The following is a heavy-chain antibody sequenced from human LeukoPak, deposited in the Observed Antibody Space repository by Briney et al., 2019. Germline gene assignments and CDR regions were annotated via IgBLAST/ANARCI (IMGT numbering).Heavy chain of an antibody. CDR2: ISSSGSTI. CDR3: APSPDCSSTSCLFDVGYFDY. V-gene: IGHV3-11*04. J-gene: IGHJ4*02. Sequence: GGSLRLSCAASGFTFSDYYMSWMRQAPGKGLEWVSYISSSGSTIYYADSVKGRFTISRDNAKNSLYLQMNSLRAEDTAVYYCAPSPDCSSTSCLFDVGYFDYWGQGTLVTVSS. D-gene: IGHD2-2*01. CDR1: GFTFSDYY.